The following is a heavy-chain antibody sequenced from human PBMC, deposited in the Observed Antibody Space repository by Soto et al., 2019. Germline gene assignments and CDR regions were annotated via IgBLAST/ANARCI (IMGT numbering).Heavy chain of an antibody. CDR3: ARSNVTRFLEWLLPDY. CDR2: IIPIFGTA. D-gene: IGHD3-3*01. CDR1: GGTFSSYA. V-gene: IGHV1-69*13. Sequence: SVKVSCKASGGTFSSYAISWVRQAPGQGLEWMGGIIPIFGTANYAQKFQGRVTITADESTSTAYMELSSLRSEDTAVYYCARSNVTRFLEWLLPDYWGQGTMVTVPQ. J-gene: IGHJ4*02.